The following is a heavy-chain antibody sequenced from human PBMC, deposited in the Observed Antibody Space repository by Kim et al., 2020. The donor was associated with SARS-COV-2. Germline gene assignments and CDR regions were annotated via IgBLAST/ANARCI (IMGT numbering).Heavy chain of an antibody. CDR3: ARGSATADASAFDI. CDR2: IWYDGSNE. J-gene: IGHJ3*02. Sequence: GGSLRLSCPASGFTFSSYGMHWGRQAPGKGLEWVGVIWYDGSNEYYADSVKGRFTISRDNSKNTLYLHMNSLRAEDTAVYYCARGSATADASAFDIWGQGTMVTVSS. V-gene: IGHV3-33*01. CDR1: GFTFSSYG. D-gene: IGHD1-26*01.